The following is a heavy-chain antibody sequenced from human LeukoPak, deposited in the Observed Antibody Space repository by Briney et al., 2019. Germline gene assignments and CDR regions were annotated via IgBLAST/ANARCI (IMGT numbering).Heavy chain of an antibody. CDR2: ISSSGSYT. J-gene: IGHJ5*02. Sequence: PGGSLRLSCAASGFTFSSYSMNWVRQAPGKGLEWVSYISSSGSYTNYADSVKGRFTISRDNAKNSLYLQMNSLRAEDTAVYYCARFGQSANWFDPWGHGALVTVSS. CDR3: ARFGQSANWFDP. V-gene: IGHV3-21*05. D-gene: IGHD3-10*01. CDR1: GFTFSSYS.